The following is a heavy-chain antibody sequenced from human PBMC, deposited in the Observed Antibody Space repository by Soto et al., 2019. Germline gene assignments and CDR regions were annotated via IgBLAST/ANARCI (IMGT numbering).Heavy chain of an antibody. CDR2: ISGTKSFT. J-gene: IGHJ3*02. CDR3: ARVQRGQLLSSFVHAFDI. CDR1: GFTFSDYY. V-gene: IGHV3-11*05. Sequence: PGGSLRLSCAASGFTFSDYYMSWIRQAPGKGLEIVSYISGTKSFTDYADSVKGRFTISRDNAKNSLFLQMNTLRAEDTAVYYCARVQRGQLLSSFVHAFDIWGQGTMVTVSS. D-gene: IGHD2-2*01.